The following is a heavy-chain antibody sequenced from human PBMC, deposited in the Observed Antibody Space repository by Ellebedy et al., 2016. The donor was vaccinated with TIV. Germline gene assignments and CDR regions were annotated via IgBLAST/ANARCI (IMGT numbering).Heavy chain of an antibody. D-gene: IGHD6-19*01. CDR2: FYNSVNT. J-gene: IGHJ4*02. Sequence: MPSETLSLTCTVSGGSISSYYWSWIRQPPGKGLEWIGYFYNSVNTIYNPSLKSRVSMSVDKSKNQFSLNLSSVTAADTAVYYCARGGAGPPNDYWGPGILVTVSS. V-gene: IGHV4-59*12. CDR3: ARGGAGPPNDY. CDR1: GGSISSYY.